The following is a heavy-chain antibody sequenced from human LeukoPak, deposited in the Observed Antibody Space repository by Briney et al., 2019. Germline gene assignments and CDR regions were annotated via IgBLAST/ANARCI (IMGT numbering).Heavy chain of an antibody. CDR1: GGTFSSYA. CDR2: IIPIFGTA. D-gene: IGHD3-10*01. Sequence: GASVKVSCKASGGTFSSYAISWVRQAPGQGLEWMGGIIPIFGTANYAQKFQGRVTITTDESTSTAYMELSSLRSEDTAVYYCASNTNLYYYGSGRTPFDPWGQGTLVTVSS. J-gene: IGHJ5*02. V-gene: IGHV1-69*05. CDR3: ASNTNLYYYGSGRTPFDP.